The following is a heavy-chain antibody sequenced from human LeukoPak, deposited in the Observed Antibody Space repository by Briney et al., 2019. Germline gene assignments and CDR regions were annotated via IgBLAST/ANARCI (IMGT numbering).Heavy chain of an antibody. CDR3: ARASSSGITIFGVVTGFDY. Sequence: GGSLRLSCAASGFTFSDYYMSWIRQAPGKGLEWVSYISSSGSTIYYADSVKGRFTISRDNAKNSLYLQMNSLRAEYTAVYYCARASSSGITIFGVVTGFDYWGQGTLVTVSS. V-gene: IGHV3-11*04. J-gene: IGHJ4*02. CDR2: ISSSGSTI. D-gene: IGHD3-3*01. CDR1: GFTFSDYY.